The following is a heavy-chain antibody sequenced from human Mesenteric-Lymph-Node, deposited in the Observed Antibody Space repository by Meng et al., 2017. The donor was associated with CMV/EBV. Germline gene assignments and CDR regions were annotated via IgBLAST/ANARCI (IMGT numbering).Heavy chain of an antibody. CDR3: ARVGSYESSGYYYYGMDV. Sequence: ASVKVSCKASGYTFTTYGISWVRQAPGQGLEWMGWISAFNGNTKYAQKFQDRVTMTTDTSTSTAYMELRSLRSGDTAVYYCARVGSYESSGYYYYGMDVWGQGTTVTVSS. V-gene: IGHV1-18*01. CDR1: GYTFTTYG. D-gene: IGHD3-22*01. CDR2: ISAFNGNT. J-gene: IGHJ6*02.